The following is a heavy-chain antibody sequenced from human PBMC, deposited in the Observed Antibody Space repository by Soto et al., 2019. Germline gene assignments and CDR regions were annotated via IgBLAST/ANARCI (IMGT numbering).Heavy chain of an antibody. Sequence: ASVKVSCKASGYTFTGYYMHWVRQAPGQGLEWMGWINPNSGGTNYAQKFQGWVTMTRDTSISTAYMELSRLRSDDTAVYYCARVGSGYSSGWYAGDYYYYGMDVWGQGTTVTVSS. CDR1: GYTFTGYY. CDR2: INPNSGGT. D-gene: IGHD6-19*01. V-gene: IGHV1-2*04. J-gene: IGHJ6*02. CDR3: ARVGSGYSSGWYAGDYYYYGMDV.